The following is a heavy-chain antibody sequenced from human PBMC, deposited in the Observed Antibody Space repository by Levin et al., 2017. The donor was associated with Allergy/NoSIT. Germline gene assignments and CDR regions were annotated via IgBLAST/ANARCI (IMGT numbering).Heavy chain of an antibody. CDR1: GYTFTSYW. D-gene: IGHD1-26*01. CDR2: IYPGDSDT. V-gene: IGHV5-51*01. J-gene: IGHJ5*02. CDR3: ARFSGRSYWFDP. Sequence: KVSCKASGYTFTSYWIAWVRQMPGKGLEWMGIIYPGDSDTRYRPSLQGQVTMSADKSISTAYLQWSSLKASDTAMYYCARFSGRSYWFDPWGQGTQVTVSS.